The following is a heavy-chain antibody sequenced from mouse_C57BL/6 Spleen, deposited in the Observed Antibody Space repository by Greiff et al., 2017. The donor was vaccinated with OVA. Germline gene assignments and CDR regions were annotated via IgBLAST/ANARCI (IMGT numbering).Heavy chain of an antibody. J-gene: IGHJ4*01. D-gene: IGHD2-1*01. CDR2: ISYDGSN. CDR3: ARGGYYGNYVGAMDY. V-gene: IGHV3-6*01. CDR1: GYSITSGYY. Sequence: ESGPGLVKPSQSLSLTCSVTGYSITSGYYWNWIRQFLGNKLEWMGYISYDGSNNYNPSLKNRISITRDTSKNQFFLKLNSVTTEDTATYYGARGGYYGNYVGAMDYWGQGTSVTVSS.